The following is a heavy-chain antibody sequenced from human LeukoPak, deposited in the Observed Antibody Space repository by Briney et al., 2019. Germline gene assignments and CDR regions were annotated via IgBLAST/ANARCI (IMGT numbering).Heavy chain of an antibody. CDR2: ISGSGGST. Sequence: GGTLRLSCAASGFTFSSYAMSWVRQAPGKGLEWVSAISGSGGSTYYADSVKGRFTISRDNSKNTLYLQMNSLRAEDTAVYYCSKIWSGYYTYWGQGTLVTVSS. J-gene: IGHJ4*02. CDR3: SKIWSGYYTY. D-gene: IGHD3-3*01. V-gene: IGHV3-23*01. CDR1: GFTFSSYA.